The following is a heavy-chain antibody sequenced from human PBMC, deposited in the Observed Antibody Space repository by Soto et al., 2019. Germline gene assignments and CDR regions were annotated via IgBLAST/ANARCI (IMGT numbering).Heavy chain of an antibody. V-gene: IGHV4-31*02. D-gene: IGHD2-15*01. J-gene: IGHJ4*02. Sequence: SETLSLTCTVSGGSITTGGYYWSWIRQLPGKGLEWIGHRYYSESTYYNPSPKSRVSISLDTSKNQFSLKLSFVTAADTAMYYCARTKCSGGSCYSWSLDYWGQGTPVTVSS. CDR2: RYYSEST. CDR3: ARTKCSGGSCYSWSLDY. CDR1: GGSITTGGYY.